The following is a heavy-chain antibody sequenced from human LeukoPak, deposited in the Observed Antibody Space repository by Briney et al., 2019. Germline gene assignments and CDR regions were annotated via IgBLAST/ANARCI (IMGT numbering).Heavy chain of an antibody. CDR2: IYSSGST. D-gene: IGHD3-10*01. CDR1: GGSINSDY. J-gene: IGHJ4*02. V-gene: IGHV4-59*01. CDR3: ARAYYYGSGSYGLDY. Sequence: PSETLSLTCTVSGGSINSDYWSWVRQPPGRGLEWIGYIYSSGSTNYNPSLKSRVTISVDTSKNQFSLKLTSVTAADTAVYYCARAYYYGSGSYGLDYWGQGTLVTVSS.